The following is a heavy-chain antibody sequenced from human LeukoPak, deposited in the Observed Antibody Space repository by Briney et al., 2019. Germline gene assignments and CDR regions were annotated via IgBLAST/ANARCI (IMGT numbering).Heavy chain of an antibody. D-gene: IGHD6-13*01. CDR2: IIPIFGTA. V-gene: IGHV1-69*05. Sequence: SVKASCKASGGTFSNYAISWVRQAPGQGLEWMGRIIPIFGTANYAQKFQGRVTITTDESTSTAYMELSSLRSEDTAVYYCARGAAWAAAGTNWGQGTLVTVSS. J-gene: IGHJ4*02. CDR1: GGTFSNYA. CDR3: ARGAAWAAAGTN.